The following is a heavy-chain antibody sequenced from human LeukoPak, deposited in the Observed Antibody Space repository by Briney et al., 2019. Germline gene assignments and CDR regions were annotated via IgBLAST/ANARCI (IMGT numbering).Heavy chain of an antibody. Sequence: ASVKVSCKASGYTFTNYGINWVRQAPGQGLEWMGWISPYNGNKKYAQKVEGRVTMTTDTSTNTAYMELRSLRSDDTVTYYCARDVKSQQLVPNDYWGQGTLVTVSS. V-gene: IGHV1-18*01. D-gene: IGHD6-13*01. CDR3: ARDVKSQQLVPNDY. J-gene: IGHJ4*02. CDR1: GYTFTNYG. CDR2: ISPYNGNK.